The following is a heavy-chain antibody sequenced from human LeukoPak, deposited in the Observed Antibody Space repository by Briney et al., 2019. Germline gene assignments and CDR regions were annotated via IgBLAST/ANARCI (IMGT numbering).Heavy chain of an antibody. CDR3: ARGYYDSWDY. D-gene: IGHD3-22*01. CDR2: IYHSGST. V-gene: IGHV4-39*07. Sequence: SETLSLTCTVSGGSISSSSYYWGWIRQPPGKGLEWIGYIYHSGSTYYNPSLKSRVTISVDRSKNQFSLKLSSVTAADTAVYYCARGYYDSWDYWGQGTLVTVSS. CDR1: GGSISSSSYY. J-gene: IGHJ4*02.